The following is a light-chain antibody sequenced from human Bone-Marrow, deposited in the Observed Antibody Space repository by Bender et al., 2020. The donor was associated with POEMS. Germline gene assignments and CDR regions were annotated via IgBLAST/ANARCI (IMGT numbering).Light chain of an antibody. V-gene: IGLV2-11*01. CDR3: CSYAGAYTMV. CDR1: SSDVAGYTY. CDR2: DVD. Sequence: QSVLTQPRSVSGSPGQSVTISCTGTSSDVAGYTYVSWYKHHPGKAPKLMIYDVDQRPSGVPDRFSGSKSGNTASLTVSGLQADDEADYYCCSYAGAYTMVFGGGTKLTVL. J-gene: IGLJ3*02.